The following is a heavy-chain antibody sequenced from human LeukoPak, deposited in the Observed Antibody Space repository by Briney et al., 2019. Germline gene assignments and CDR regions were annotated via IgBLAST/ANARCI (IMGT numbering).Heavy chain of an antibody. CDR1: GGSISSGGYY. J-gene: IGHJ4*02. D-gene: IGHD6-13*01. V-gene: IGHV4-31*03. CDR2: IYYSGST. CDR3: ARGWGGSSWYIDY. Sequence: SQTLSLTCTVSGGSISSGGYYWSWIRQHPGKGLEWIGYIYYSGSTYYNLSLKSRVTISVDTSKNQFSLKLSSVTAADTAVYYCARGWGGSSWYIDYWGQGTLVTVSS.